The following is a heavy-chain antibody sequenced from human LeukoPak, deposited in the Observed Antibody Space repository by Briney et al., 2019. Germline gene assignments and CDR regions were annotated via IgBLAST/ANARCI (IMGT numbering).Heavy chain of an antibody. CDR3: AVPFGGVIGGDY. V-gene: IGHV1-69*05. J-gene: IGHJ4*02. CDR1: GGTFSSYA. Sequence: SVKVSCKASGGTFSSYAISWVRQAPGQGLEWMGGIIPIFGTANYAQKFQGRVTITTDESTSTAYMELSSLRSEGTAVYYCAVPFGGVIGGDYWGQGTLVTVSS. D-gene: IGHD3-16*02. CDR2: IIPIFGTA.